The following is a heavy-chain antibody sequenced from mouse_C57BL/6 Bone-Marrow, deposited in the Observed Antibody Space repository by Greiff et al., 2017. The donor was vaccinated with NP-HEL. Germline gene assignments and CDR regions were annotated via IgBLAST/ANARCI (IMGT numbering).Heavy chain of an antibody. CDR1: GYSITSDY. D-gene: IGHD2-12*01. CDR3: ASSPLLLRPNYYALDY. Sequence: VQLKQSGPGLAKPSQTLSLTCSVTGYSITSDYWNWIRKFPGNKLEYMGYISYSGSTYYNPSPKSRISITRDTSKTQYYLPLNSVTTEDTATYYCASSPLLLRPNYYALDYWGQGTSVPVSP. J-gene: IGHJ4*01. CDR2: ISYSGST. V-gene: IGHV3-8*01.